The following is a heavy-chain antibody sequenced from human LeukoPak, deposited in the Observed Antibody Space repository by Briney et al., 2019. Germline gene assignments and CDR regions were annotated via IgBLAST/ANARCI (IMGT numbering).Heavy chain of an antibody. V-gene: IGHV4-39*07. CDR2: IYYSGST. Sequence: SETLSLTCAVYGGSFSSYYWGWIRQPPGKGLEWIGSIYYSGSTYYNPSLKSRVTISVDTSKNQFSLKLSSVTAADTAVYYCARAVSSWYVLGIDYWGQGTLVTVSS. D-gene: IGHD6-13*01. CDR1: GGSFSSYY. CDR3: ARAVSSWYVLGIDY. J-gene: IGHJ4*02.